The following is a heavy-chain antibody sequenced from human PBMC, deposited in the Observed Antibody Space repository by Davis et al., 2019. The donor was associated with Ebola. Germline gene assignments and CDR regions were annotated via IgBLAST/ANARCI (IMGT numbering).Heavy chain of an antibody. V-gene: IGHV4-59*01. J-gene: IGHJ6*02. Sequence: PSETLSLTCTVPGGSISSYYWSWIRQPPGKGLEWIGYIYYSGSTNYNPSLKSRVTISVDTSKNQFSLKLSSVAAADTAVYYCARDLLVLYGSGKSSGWDYYYYGMDVWGQGTTVTVSS. CDR3: ARDLLVLYGSGKSSGWDYYYYGMDV. CDR1: GGSISSYY. D-gene: IGHD3-10*01. CDR2: IYYSGST.